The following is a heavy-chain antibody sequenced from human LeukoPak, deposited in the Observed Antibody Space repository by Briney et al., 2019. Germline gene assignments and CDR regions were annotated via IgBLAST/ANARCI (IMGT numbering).Heavy chain of an antibody. Sequence: SETLSLTCTVSGGSISSSSYYWAWIRQPPGKGLEWIGSVLYSGNTYYNPSLKSRVTISVDTSKNQFSLKLSSVTAADTAVYYCARDRPDYGGNRIDYWGQGTLVTVSS. CDR2: VLYSGNT. D-gene: IGHD4-23*01. CDR1: GGSISSSSYY. CDR3: ARDRPDYGGNRIDY. V-gene: IGHV4-39*02. J-gene: IGHJ4*02.